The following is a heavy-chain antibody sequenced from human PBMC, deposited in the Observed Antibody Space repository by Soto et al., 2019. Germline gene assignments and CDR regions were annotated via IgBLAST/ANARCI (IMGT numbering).Heavy chain of an antibody. D-gene: IGHD4-4*01. CDR2: IYYSGST. CDR3: AVMNTVTPDYGMNV. Sequence: SETLSLTCTVSGGSISSYYWSWIRQPPGKGLEWIGYIYYSGSTNYNPSLKSRVTISVDTSTNQSSLKLSSVTAEDTAVYYCAVMNTVTPDYGMNVWGQRTTVTVSS. V-gene: IGHV4-59*01. CDR1: GGSISSYY. J-gene: IGHJ6*02.